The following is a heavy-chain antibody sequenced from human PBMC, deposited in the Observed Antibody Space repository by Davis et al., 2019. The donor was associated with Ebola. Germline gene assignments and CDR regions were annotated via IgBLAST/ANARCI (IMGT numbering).Heavy chain of an antibody. Sequence: ESLKISCAASGFTFSSYAMSWVRQAPGKGLEWVSAISGSGGSTYYADSVKGRFTISRDNSKNTLYLQMNSLGAEDTAVYYCANGAETKWLLTYFDYWGQGTLVTVSS. D-gene: IGHD6-19*01. CDR3: ANGAETKWLLTYFDY. CDR1: GFTFSSYA. V-gene: IGHV3-23*01. CDR2: ISGSGGST. J-gene: IGHJ4*02.